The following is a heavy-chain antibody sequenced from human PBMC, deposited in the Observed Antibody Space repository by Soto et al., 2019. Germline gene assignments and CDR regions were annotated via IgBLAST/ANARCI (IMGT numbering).Heavy chain of an antibody. CDR2: INAGNGNT. D-gene: IGHD3-3*01. V-gene: IGHV1-3*01. CDR1: GYTFTSYA. Sequence: QVQLVQSGAEVKKPGASEKVSCKASGYTFTSYAMHWVRQAPGQRLEWMGWINAGNGNTKYSQKFQGRVTITRDTSASTAYMELSSLRSEDTAVYYCAREKYDFWSAIGPWGQGTLVTVSS. CDR3: AREKYDFWSAIGP. J-gene: IGHJ5*02.